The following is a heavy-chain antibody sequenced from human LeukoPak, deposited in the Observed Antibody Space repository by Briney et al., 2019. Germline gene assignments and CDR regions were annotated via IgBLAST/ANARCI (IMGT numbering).Heavy chain of an antibody. J-gene: IGHJ4*02. Sequence: GGSLRLSCAASGFTFRSFGMHWARQAPGKGLEWVAVIWSDGSNKYYADSVKGRFTISRDNSKNTLYLQMNSLRAEDTAVYYCARYSSGFLDSWGQGTLVTVSS. CDR2: IWSDGSNK. V-gene: IGHV3-33*01. CDR1: GFTFRSFG. CDR3: ARYSSGFLDS. D-gene: IGHD6-19*01.